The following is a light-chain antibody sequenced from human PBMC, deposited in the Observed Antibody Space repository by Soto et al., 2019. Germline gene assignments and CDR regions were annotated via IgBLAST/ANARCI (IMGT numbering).Light chain of an antibody. CDR1: QSVTSTY. Sequence: ENVLTQSPGTLSLSPGERATLSCRAGQSVTSTYLAWYQHKPGQAPRLLIYGASSRATGIPDRFSGSGSGTDFTLTISRLEPEDFEVYYCQLYGSSPLMYTFGQGTKLELK. V-gene: IGKV3-20*01. CDR2: GAS. J-gene: IGKJ2*01. CDR3: QLYGSSPLMYT.